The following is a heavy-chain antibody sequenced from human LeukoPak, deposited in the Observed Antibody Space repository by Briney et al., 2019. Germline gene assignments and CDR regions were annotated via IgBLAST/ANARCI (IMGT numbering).Heavy chain of an antibody. Sequence: GGSLRLSCAASGFTFNSYSMNWVRQAPGQGLEWVSSITSSNYIYYAGSVEGRFTISRDNAKKSLYLQMNSLRAEDTAVYYCARGGYWGQGTLVTVSS. CDR1: GFTFNSYS. CDR2: ITSSNYI. CDR3: ARGGY. J-gene: IGHJ4*02. V-gene: IGHV3-21*01.